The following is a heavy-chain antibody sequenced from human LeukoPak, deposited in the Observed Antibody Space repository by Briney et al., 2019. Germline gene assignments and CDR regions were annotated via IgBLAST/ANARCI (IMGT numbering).Heavy chain of an antibody. CDR2: ISITSSFI. V-gene: IGHV3-21*01. Sequence: GGSLRLSCAASGFTFSSYSMNWVRQAPGKGLEWVSSISITSSFIYYADSVKGRFTVSRDYAKNSLFLQMTSLRAEDTAVYYCARVAYGDYYFDYWGQGTLVTVSS. CDR1: GFTFSSYS. D-gene: IGHD4-17*01. CDR3: ARVAYGDYYFDY. J-gene: IGHJ4*02.